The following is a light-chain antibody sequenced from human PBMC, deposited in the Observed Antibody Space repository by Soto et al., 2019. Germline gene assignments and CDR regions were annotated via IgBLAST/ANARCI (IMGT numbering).Light chain of an antibody. J-gene: IGLJ2*01. CDR2: EGT. V-gene: IGLV2-23*03. Sequence: QSALTQPASLSGSPGQSITISCTGTSSDVGSYNLVSWYQQHPGKAPKLMIYEGTKRPSGVSDRFSGSKSGNTASLTISGLRAEVEALYSCCSYGAXSTFDMLFGGGTKVTGL. CDR3: CSYGAXSTFDML. CDR1: SSDVGSYNL.